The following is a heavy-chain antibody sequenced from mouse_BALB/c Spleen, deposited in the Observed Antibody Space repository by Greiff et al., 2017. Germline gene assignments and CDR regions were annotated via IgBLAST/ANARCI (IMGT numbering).Heavy chain of an antibody. Sequence: EVKLMESGPGLVKPSQSLSLTCSVTGYSITSGYYWNWIRQFPGNKLEWMGYISYDGSNNYNPSLKNRISITRDTSKNQFFLKLNSVTTEDTATYYCANTYYRYYFDYWGQGTTLTVSS. D-gene: IGHD2-14*01. V-gene: IGHV3-6*02. CDR2: ISYDGSN. CDR1: GYSITSGYY. J-gene: IGHJ2*01. CDR3: ANTYYRYYFDY.